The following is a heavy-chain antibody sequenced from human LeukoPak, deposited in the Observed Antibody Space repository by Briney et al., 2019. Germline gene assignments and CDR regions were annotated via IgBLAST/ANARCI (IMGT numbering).Heavy chain of an antibody. CDR1: GFTFSSYS. D-gene: IGHD3-16*02. V-gene: IGHV3-21*01. J-gene: IGHJ4*02. CDR2: ISSSSSYI. CDR3: ARDIRGPYVWGSYRPFDY. Sequence: PRGSLRLSCAASGFTFSSYSMNWVRQAPGKGLEWASSISSSSSYIYYADSVKGRFTISRDNAKNSLYLQMNSLRAEDTAVYYCARDIRGPYVWGSYRPFDYWGQGTLVTVSS.